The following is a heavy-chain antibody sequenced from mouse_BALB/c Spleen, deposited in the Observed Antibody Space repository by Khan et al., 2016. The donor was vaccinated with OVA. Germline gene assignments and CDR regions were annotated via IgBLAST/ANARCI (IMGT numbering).Heavy chain of an antibody. CDR2: VSTGGSYT. CDR1: GFTFSTYG. D-gene: IGHD1-1*01. CDR3: TRLAYYYDSEGFAY. Sequence: EVELVESGGDLVKPGGSLKLSCAASGFTFSTYGMSWVRQTPDRRLEWVATVSTGGSYTYYPDSVKGRFTISSANAKNTLYLQMNSLKSDDTAIFYCTRLAYYYDSEGFAYWGQGTLVTVSA. V-gene: IGHV5-6*01. J-gene: IGHJ3*01.